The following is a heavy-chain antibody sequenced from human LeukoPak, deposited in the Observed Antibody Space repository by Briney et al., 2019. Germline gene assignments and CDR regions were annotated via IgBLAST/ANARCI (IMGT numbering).Heavy chain of an antibody. Sequence: HGGSLRLSCVASGFTFTSFEMNWVRQAPGKGLEWLAYISGRSSITHYADSVKGRFTISRDDTKNSLNLQMNSLRAGDTAVYYCARGGLERYGSFFDHWGQGTLVTVSS. J-gene: IGHJ4*02. V-gene: IGHV3-48*03. CDR3: ARGGLERYGSFFDH. CDR2: ISGRSSIT. D-gene: IGHD3-10*01. CDR1: GFTFTSFE.